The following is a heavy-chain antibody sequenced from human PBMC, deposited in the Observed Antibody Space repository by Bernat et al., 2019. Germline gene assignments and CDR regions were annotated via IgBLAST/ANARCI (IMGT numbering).Heavy chain of an antibody. CDR1: GDSISSSAW. J-gene: IGHJ3*02. CDR2: IYHNGNI. Sequence: QVQLQESGPQLVKPSGTLSLTCVVSGDSISSSAWWSWVRQPPGKGLEWIAEIYHNGNINYNPSLRSRVTISIDKSKNQISLRLSSVTAVDTAVYYCARDPVAAVGTAFDIWGQGTMVTVSS. V-gene: IGHV4-4*02. CDR3: ARDPVAAVGTAFDI. D-gene: IGHD6-13*01.